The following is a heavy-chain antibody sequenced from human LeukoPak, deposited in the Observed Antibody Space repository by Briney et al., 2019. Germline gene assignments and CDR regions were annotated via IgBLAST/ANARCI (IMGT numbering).Heavy chain of an antibody. V-gene: IGHV4-4*07. CDR2: IYTSGST. CDR3: ARDRDCSTTSCYHDAFDI. Sequence: NPSETLSLTCTVSGGSISSYYWSWIRQPAGMGLEWIGRIYTSGSTNYNPSLKSRVTMSVDTSKNQFSLKLSSVTAADTAVYYCARDRDCSTTSCYHDAFDIWGQGTMVTVSS. J-gene: IGHJ3*02. D-gene: IGHD2-2*01. CDR1: GGSISSYY.